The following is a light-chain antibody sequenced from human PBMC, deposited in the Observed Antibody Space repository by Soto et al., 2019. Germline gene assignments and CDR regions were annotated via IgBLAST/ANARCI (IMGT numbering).Light chain of an antibody. J-gene: IGKJ3*01. CDR1: QSVASSY. V-gene: IGKV3-20*01. Sequence: EIVLTQSPGTLSLSPGERATLSCRASQSVASSYLAWYQQKPGQAPRLLIYRVSIRATGIPDRFSGSGSGTDFTLTISRLEPEDFAVYYCHQYARSPLTFGPGTKVDI. CDR3: HQYARSPLT. CDR2: RVS.